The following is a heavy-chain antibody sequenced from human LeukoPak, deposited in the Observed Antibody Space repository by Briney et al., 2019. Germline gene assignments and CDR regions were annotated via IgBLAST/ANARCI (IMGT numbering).Heavy chain of an antibody. CDR3: TYSSRRGDAFDI. D-gene: IGHD2-21*01. J-gene: IGHJ3*02. CDR1: GFTFSSYG. CDR2: ISGSGGST. Sequence: GGSLRLSCAASGFTFSSYGMSWVRQAPGKGLEWVSSISGSGGSTYYADSVKGRFTISRDNSKNTLYLQMNSLRAEDTAVYYCTYSSRRGDAFDIWGQGTMVTVSS. V-gene: IGHV3-23*01.